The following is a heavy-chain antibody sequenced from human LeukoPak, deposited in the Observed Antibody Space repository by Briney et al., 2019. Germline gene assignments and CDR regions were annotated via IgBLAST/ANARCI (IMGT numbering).Heavy chain of an antibody. CDR3: ARSKRLVGATQPDY. D-gene: IGHD1-26*01. CDR2: IYYSGST. CDR1: GGSISSGGYY. Sequence: PSETLSLTCTVSGGSISSGGYYWSWLRQHPGKGLEWIGYIYYSGSTYYNPSLKSRVTISVDTSKNQFSLKLSSVTAADTAVYYCARSKRLVGATQPDYWGQGTLVTVSS. V-gene: IGHV4-31*03. J-gene: IGHJ4*02.